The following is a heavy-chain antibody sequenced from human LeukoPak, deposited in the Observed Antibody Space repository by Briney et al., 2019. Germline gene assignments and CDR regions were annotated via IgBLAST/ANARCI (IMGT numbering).Heavy chain of an antibody. J-gene: IGHJ4*02. CDR3: ASLITMVRGVMEY. D-gene: IGHD3-10*01. CDR2: IKQDGSEK. CDR1: GFTFSSYW. V-gene: IGHV3-7*01. Sequence: GGSLRLSCAASGFTFSSYWMSWVRQAPGKGLEWVANIKQDGSEKYYVDSVKGRFTISRDNAKNSLYLQMNSLRAEDTAVYYCASLITMVRGVMEYWGQGTLVTVSS.